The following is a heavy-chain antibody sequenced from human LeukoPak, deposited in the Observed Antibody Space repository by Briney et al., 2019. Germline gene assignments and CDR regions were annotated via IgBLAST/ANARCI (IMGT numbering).Heavy chain of an antibody. J-gene: IGHJ4*02. CDR1: GFTLSSYA. V-gene: IGHV3-33*01. Sequence: GGSLRLSCAASGFTLSSYAIPWVRQPPGRGREWVAVICYKGSNKYYADSVKGRFAISRDNSKNTLYLQMNSLRAEDTAVYYCATREGNDWGQGTLVTVSS. CDR3: ATREGND. CDR2: ICYKGSNK.